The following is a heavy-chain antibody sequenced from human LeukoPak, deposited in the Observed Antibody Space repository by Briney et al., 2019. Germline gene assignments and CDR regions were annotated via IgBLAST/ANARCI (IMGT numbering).Heavy chain of an antibody. CDR1: GFTFNTYA. CDR2: MSHDESYM. D-gene: IGHD3-16*01. CDR3: AKVMWPTGRGETFDN. Sequence: GGSLRLSCAASGFTFNTYAMNWVRQAPGKGLEWVAMMSHDESYMHYADSVKGRFSISRDTPKNTLYLQMDGLRTEDTAIYYCAKVMWPTGRGETFDNWGQGTLVTVSS. J-gene: IGHJ4*02. V-gene: IGHV3-30*18.